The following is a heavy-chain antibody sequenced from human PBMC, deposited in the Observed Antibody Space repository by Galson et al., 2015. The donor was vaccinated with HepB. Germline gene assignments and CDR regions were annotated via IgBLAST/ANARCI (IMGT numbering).Heavy chain of an antibody. Sequence: SLRLSCAASGCTFSSYSMNWVRQAPGKGLEWVSAISGSGGSTYYADSVKGRFTISRDNSKNTLYLQMNSLRAEDTAVYYCAKANYDSSGYYFRIGAFDIWGQGTMVTVSS. J-gene: IGHJ3*02. CDR1: GCTFSSYS. CDR2: ISGSGGST. D-gene: IGHD3-22*01. CDR3: AKANYDSSGYYFRIGAFDI. V-gene: IGHV3-23*01.